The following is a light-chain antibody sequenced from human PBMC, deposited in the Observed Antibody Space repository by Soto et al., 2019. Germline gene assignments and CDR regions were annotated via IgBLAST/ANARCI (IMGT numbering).Light chain of an antibody. CDR3: QQLNSWIT. CDR2: AAS. J-gene: IGKJ5*01. Sequence: DIQMTQSPSSLSASVGDRVTITCRASQSIGRFLNWHQQKPGKAPNVLINAASTLQSGVPSRFSGSGSGTDFTLTIGSLQPEDLATYYCQQLNSWITFGQGTRLEIK. CDR1: QSIGRF. V-gene: IGKV1-39*01.